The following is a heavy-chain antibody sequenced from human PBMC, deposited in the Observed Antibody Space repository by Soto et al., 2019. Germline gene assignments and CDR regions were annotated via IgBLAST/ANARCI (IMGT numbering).Heavy chain of an antibody. D-gene: IGHD3-10*01. CDR3: ARTRITMVRGVIITYYYYMDV. Sequence: SETLSLTCTVSGGSISSYYWSWIRQPPGKGLEWIGYIYYSGSTNYNPSLKSRVTISVDTSKNQFSLKLSSVTAADTAVYYCARTRITMVRGVIITYYYYMDVWGKGTTVTVSS. CDR2: IYYSGST. V-gene: IGHV4-59*01. CDR1: GGSISSYY. J-gene: IGHJ6*03.